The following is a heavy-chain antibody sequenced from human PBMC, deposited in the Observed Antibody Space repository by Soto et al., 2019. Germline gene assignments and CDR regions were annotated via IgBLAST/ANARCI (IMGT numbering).Heavy chain of an antibody. J-gene: IGHJ4*02. D-gene: IGHD6-13*01. CDR3: AKDFKGSSSVLDY. CDR2: ISYDGSNK. V-gene: IGHV3-30*18. Sequence: WWSLRLFCSASVFTFSRYGMHWFRQAPGKGLEWLAVISYDGSNKYYADSVKGRFTISRDNSKNTLYLQMNSLRAEDRAVYYCAKDFKGSSSVLDYWGQGTLVTVAS. CDR1: VFTFSRYG.